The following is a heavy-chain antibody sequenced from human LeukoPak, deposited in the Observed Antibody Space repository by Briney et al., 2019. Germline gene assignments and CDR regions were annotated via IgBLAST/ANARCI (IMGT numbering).Heavy chain of an antibody. V-gene: IGHV1-18*01. J-gene: IGHJ4*02. Sequence: ASVKVSCKASGYTFTSYGISWVRQAPGQRLEWMGWISAYNGNTNYAQKLQGRVTMTTDTSTSTAYMELRSLRSDDTAVYYCARGPDRHYDILTGYYSYWGPGTLVTVSS. D-gene: IGHD3-9*01. CDR3: ARGPDRHYDILTGYYSY. CDR2: ISAYNGNT. CDR1: GYTFTSYG.